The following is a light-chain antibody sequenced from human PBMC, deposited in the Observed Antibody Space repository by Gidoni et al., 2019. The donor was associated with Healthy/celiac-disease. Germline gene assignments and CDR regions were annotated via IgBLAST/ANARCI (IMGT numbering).Light chain of an antibody. J-gene: IGLJ2*01. Sequence: SSELTQDPAVSVALGQTVMITCQGDSLRSYYASWYQQKPGQAAVLVIYGKNNRPSGIPDRFSGSSSGNTASLTITGAQAEDEADYYCNSRDSSGNHLEVFGGGTKLTVL. CDR2: GKN. CDR3: NSRDSSGNHLEV. CDR1: SLRSYY. V-gene: IGLV3-19*01.